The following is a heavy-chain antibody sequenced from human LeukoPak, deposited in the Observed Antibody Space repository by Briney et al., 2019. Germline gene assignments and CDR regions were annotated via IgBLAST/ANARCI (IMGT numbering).Heavy chain of an antibody. CDR3: AKDPDDDYDEAFDF. J-gene: IGHJ3*01. Sequence: GGSLRLSCAASGFTFSSYTMNWVRQAPGNGLEWVSTIRGSGGSSSYRDSVKRRFTISRDNSKNTPYLQMSRLRVEDRAIYYCAKDPDDDYDEAFDFWGQGTMVTVSS. V-gene: IGHV3-23*01. CDR2: IRGSGGSS. CDR1: GFTFSSYT. D-gene: IGHD3-16*01.